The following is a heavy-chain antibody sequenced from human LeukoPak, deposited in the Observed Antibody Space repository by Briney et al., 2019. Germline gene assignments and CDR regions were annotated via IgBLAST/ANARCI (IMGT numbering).Heavy chain of an antibody. CDR3: ARGYYDILTGYHINYYYYYMDV. CDR2: MNPNSGNT. CDR1: GYTFTSYD. V-gene: IGHV1-8*01. D-gene: IGHD3-9*01. Sequence: GASVKVSCKASGYTFTSYDINWVRQATGQGLEWMGWMNPNSGNTGYAQKFQGRVTMTRNTSISTAYMGLSSLRSEDTAVYYCARGYYDILTGYHINYYYYYMDVWGKGTTVTVSS. J-gene: IGHJ6*03.